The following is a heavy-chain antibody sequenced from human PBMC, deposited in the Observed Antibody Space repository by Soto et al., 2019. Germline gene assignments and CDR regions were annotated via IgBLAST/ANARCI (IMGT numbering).Heavy chain of an antibody. V-gene: IGHV1-8*01. CDR1: GYTSTSYD. CDR2: MNPNSGNT. D-gene: IGHD3-9*01. J-gene: IGHJ6*02. Sequence: ASVKVSCKASGYTSTSYDINWVRQATGQGLEWMGWMNPNSGNTGYAQKFQGRVTMTRNTSISTAYMELSSLRSEDTAVYYCARMRYYDILTGYYYYYGMDVWGQGTTVTVSS. CDR3: ARMRYYDILTGYYYYYGMDV.